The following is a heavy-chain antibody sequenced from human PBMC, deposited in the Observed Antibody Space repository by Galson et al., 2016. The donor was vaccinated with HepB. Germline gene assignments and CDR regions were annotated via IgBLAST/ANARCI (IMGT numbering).Heavy chain of an antibody. CDR3: AKELDHSFYFDY. D-gene: IGHD3-16*02. V-gene: IGHV1-46*02. CDR2: IRPSGGNT. CDR1: GYTFNTYN. Sequence: SVKVSCTASGYTFNTYNMHWVRQAPGQGLEWMAIIRPSGGNTIYAQKYQDRITTTRDTSTSTVYIDLISLRSEDTAVYYCAKELDHSFYFDYWGQGTLLTVSS. J-gene: IGHJ4*02.